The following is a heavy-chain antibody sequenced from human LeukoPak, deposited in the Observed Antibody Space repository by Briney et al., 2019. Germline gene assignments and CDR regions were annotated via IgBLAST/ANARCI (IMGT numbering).Heavy chain of an antibody. J-gene: IGHJ4*02. Sequence: GGSLRLSCAASGFTFSGSAMHWVRQASGKGLEWVGRIRSKANSYATAYAAPVKGRFTISRDDSKNTAYLQMNSLKTEDTAVYYCAKSDSSGYYYMGLFDYWGQGTLVTVSS. CDR3: AKSDSSGYYYMGLFDY. D-gene: IGHD3-22*01. CDR1: GFTFSGSA. CDR2: IRSKANSYAT. V-gene: IGHV3-73*01.